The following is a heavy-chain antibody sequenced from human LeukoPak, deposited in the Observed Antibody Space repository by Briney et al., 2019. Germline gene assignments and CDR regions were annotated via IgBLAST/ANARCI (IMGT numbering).Heavy chain of an antibody. CDR1: GYSINSGYY. Sequence: SETLSLTCTVSGYSINSGYYWGWIRQPPGKGLEWIGYIYYSGSTNYNPSLRSRVTISVDTSKNQFALKLSSVTAADTAVYYCARAFRMNAPHNWFDPWGQGTLVTVSS. CDR2: IYYSGST. D-gene: IGHD2-8*01. J-gene: IGHJ5*02. V-gene: IGHV4-61*01. CDR3: ARAFRMNAPHNWFDP.